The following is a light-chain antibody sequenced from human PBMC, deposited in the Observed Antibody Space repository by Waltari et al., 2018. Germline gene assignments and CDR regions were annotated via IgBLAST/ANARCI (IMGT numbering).Light chain of an antibody. CDR1: SSDVGGYNY. J-gene: IGLJ2*01. Sequence: QSALTQPASVSGSPGQSITISCTGTSSDVGGYNYVSWYQQHPGKAPKLMIYDVSKRPSWGSNRFSGSKSGNTASLTISGLQAEDEADYYCCSYAGSSTFVFGGGTKLTVL. V-gene: IGLV2-23*02. CDR2: DVS. CDR3: CSYAGSSTFV.